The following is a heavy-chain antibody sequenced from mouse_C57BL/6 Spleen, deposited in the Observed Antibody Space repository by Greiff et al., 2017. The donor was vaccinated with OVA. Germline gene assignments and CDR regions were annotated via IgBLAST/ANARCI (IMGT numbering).Heavy chain of an antibody. V-gene: IGHV3-6*01. J-gene: IGHJ3*01. D-gene: IGHD2-4*01. Sequence: EVQLQESGPGLVKPSQSLSLTCSVTGYSITSGYYWYWIRQFPGNKLEWMGYISYDGSNNYNPSLKNRITITRDTSKNQFFLKLNSVTTEDTATYYCARDDGDYDGWFAYWGQGTLVTVSA. CDR3: ARDDGDYDGWFAY. CDR2: ISYDGSN. CDR1: GYSITSGYY.